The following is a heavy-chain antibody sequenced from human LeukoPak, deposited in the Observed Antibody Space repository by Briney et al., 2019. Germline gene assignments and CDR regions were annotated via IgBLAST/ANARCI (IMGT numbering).Heavy chain of an antibody. J-gene: IGHJ4*02. V-gene: IGHV4-4*02. CDR2: INHSGST. CDR1: GGSISSSNW. D-gene: IGHD2-15*01. CDR3: ASYCSGGSCYSGAFDY. Sequence: SETLSLTCAVSGGSISSSNWWSWVRQPPGKGLEWIGVINHSGSTNYNPSLKRRVTISVDTSKNQFSLKLGSVTAADTAVYYCASYCSGGSCYSGAFDYWGQGTLVTVSS.